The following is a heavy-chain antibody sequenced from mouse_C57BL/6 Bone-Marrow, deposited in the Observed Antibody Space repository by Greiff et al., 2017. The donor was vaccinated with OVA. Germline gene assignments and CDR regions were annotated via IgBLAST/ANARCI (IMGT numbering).Heavy chain of an antibody. J-gene: IGHJ2*01. CDR3: ARDAYDYEEYFDY. CDR1: GYTFTSYW. CDR2: IDPSDSYT. Sequence: VQLQQPGAELVKPGASVKLSCKASGYTFTSYWMQWVKQRPGQGLEWIGAIDPSDSYTNYNQKFKGKATLTVDTSSSTSYMQLCILTSEDTAVYYCARDAYDYEEYFDYWGQGTTLTVSS. D-gene: IGHD2-4*01. V-gene: IGHV1-50*01.